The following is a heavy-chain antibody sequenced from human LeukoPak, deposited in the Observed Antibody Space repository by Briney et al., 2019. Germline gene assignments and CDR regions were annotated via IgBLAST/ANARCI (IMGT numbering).Heavy chain of an antibody. CDR1: GFTFSSYE. Sequence: GGSLRLSCAASGFTFSSYEMNWVRQAPGKGLEWVSYISSSGSTIYYADSVKGRFTIPRDNAKNSLYLQMNSLRAEDTAVYYCARDRDYGGYADYFDYWGQGTLVTVSS. V-gene: IGHV3-48*03. CDR2: ISSSGSTI. J-gene: IGHJ4*02. CDR3: ARDRDYGGYADYFDY. D-gene: IGHD4-17*01.